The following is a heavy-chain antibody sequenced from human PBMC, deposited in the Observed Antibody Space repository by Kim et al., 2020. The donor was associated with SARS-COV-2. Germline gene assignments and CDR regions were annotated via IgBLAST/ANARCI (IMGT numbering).Heavy chain of an antibody. J-gene: IGHJ4*02. CDR1: GGSVSSSGSH. Sequence: SETLSLTCTVSGGSVSSSGSHWGWFRQSPGKGLEWIGNMYYSGSTYYNPSLKSRVTISVDTSKTQLSPNLSSVTAADTAVYYCARLCSSASCFMYWGQGTQVTVSS. V-gene: IGHV4-39*01. D-gene: IGHD2-2*01. CDR3: ARLCSSASCFMY. CDR2: MYYSGST.